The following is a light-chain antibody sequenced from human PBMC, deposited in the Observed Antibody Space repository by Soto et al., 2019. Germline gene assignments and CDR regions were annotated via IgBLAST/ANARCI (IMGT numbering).Light chain of an antibody. CDR1: QSVSSTY. J-gene: IGKJ2*01. Sequence: EIVLTQSPGTLSLSPAERATLSCRANQSVSSTYLAWYQQKPGQAPRLLIYGTSNRPTGIPDRFSGSGSGTDFTLTISRLEPEDFAVYYCQQYGSSPPDTFGQGTKLEIK. V-gene: IGKV3-20*01. CDR2: GTS. CDR3: QQYGSSPPDT.